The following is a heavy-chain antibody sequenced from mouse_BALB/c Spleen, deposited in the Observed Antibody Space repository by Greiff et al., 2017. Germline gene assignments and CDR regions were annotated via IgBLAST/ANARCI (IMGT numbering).Heavy chain of an antibody. CDR2: ISSGGSYT. CDR3: ARRGNPAWFAY. Sequence: EVQLKESGGDLVKPGGSLKLSCAASGFTFSSYGMSWVRQTPDKRLEWVATISSGGSYTYYPDSVKGRFTISRDNAKNTLYLQMSSLKSEDTAMYYCARRGNPAWFAYWGQGTLVTVSA. D-gene: IGHD2-1*01. J-gene: IGHJ3*01. CDR1: GFTFSSYG. V-gene: IGHV5-6*01.